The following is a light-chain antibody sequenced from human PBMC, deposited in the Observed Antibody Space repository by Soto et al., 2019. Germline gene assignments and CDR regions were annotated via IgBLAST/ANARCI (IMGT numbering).Light chain of an antibody. CDR2: GVT. Sequence: QSALTQPASVSGSPGQSITISCTGTSSDVGGYNYVSWYQQHPGIAPKQLIYGVTNRPSGVSPRFSGSKSGNTASLTISGLQAEDEADYHCSSYTSASTLLYLFGTGTKLTVL. CDR1: SSDVGGYNY. CDR3: SSYTSASTLLYL. J-gene: IGLJ1*01. V-gene: IGLV2-14*01.